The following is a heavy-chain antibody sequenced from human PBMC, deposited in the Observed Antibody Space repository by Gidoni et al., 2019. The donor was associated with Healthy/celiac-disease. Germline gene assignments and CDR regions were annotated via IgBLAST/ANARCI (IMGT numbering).Heavy chain of an antibody. Sequence: EVQLVESGGGLVQPGRSLRLSCAASGFTFDDYALHWVRQAPGKGLEWVSGISWNSGSIGYADSVKGRFTISRDNAKNSLYLQMNSLRAEDTALYYCAKAGPLEYYDSPGEYWYFDLWGRGTLVTVSS. J-gene: IGHJ2*01. CDR3: AKAGPLEYYDSPGEYWYFDL. CDR1: GFTFDDYA. CDR2: ISWNSGSI. V-gene: IGHV3-9*01. D-gene: IGHD3-3*01.